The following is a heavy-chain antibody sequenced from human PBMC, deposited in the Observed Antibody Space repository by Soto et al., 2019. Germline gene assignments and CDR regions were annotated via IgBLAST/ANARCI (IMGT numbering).Heavy chain of an antibody. Sequence: GGSLRLSCAASGFTVSSNYMSWVRQAPGKGLEWVSVIYSGGSTYYADSVKGRFTISRDNSKNTLYLQMNSLRAEDTAVYYCARAPGGNSFLYYYYGMDVWGQGTTVTVS. D-gene: IGHD2-21*02. CDR2: IYSGGST. J-gene: IGHJ6*02. CDR3: ARAPGGNSFLYYYYGMDV. CDR1: GFTVSSNY. V-gene: IGHV3-53*01.